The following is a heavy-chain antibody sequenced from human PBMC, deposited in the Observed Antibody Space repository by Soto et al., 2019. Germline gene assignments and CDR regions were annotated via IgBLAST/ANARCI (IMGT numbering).Heavy chain of an antibody. CDR2: ISGSGGST. Sequence: GGSLRLSCAASGFTFSSYAMSWVRQAPGKGLEWVSAISGSGGSTYYADSVKGRFTISRDNSKNTLYLQMNSLRAEDTAVYYCAKDLGGWQWLMPDFDIWGQGTMVTVSS. V-gene: IGHV3-23*01. D-gene: IGHD6-19*01. CDR1: GFTFSSYA. J-gene: IGHJ3*02. CDR3: AKDLGGWQWLMPDFDI.